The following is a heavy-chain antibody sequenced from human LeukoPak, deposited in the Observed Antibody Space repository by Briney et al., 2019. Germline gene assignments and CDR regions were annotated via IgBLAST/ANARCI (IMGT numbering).Heavy chain of an antibody. CDR2: MSAYNGNT. CDR3: ARASYCSDGSCYSDY. Sequence: ASVKVSCKASGYTFTSYSISWVRQAPGQGPEWLGWMSAYNGNTIYAQKVKGRVTMTTDTSTSTAYMELRSLKSDDTAVYYCARASYCSDGSCYSDYWGQGTLVTVSS. J-gene: IGHJ4*02. D-gene: IGHD2-15*01. CDR1: GYTFTSYS. V-gene: IGHV1-18*01.